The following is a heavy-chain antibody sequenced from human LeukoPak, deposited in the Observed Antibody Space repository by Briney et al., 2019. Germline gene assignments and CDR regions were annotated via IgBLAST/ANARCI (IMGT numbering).Heavy chain of an antibody. CDR1: GGSFSGYY. CDR3: ARSSGIDP. J-gene: IGHJ5*02. V-gene: IGHV4-34*01. CDR2: INHSGST. D-gene: IGHD1-26*01. Sequence: PSETLSLTCAVYGGSFSGYYWSWIRQPPGKGLEWTGEINHSGSTNYNPSLKSRVTISVDTSKNQFSLKLSSVTAADTAVYYCARSSGIDPWGQGTLVTVSS.